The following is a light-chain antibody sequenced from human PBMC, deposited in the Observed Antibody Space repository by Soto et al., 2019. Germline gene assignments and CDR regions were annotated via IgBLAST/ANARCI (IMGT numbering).Light chain of an antibody. CDR2: EVT. CDR1: SSDVGGYNY. CDR3: QSYDSSFYV. V-gene: IGLV2-14*01. Sequence: QSVLTQPASVSGSPGQSITISCTGTSSDVGGYNYVSWYQQHPGKAPKLMIYEVTNRPSGVPDRFSGSKSGTSASLAITGLQAEDEADYYCQSYDSSFYVFGTGTKVTVL. J-gene: IGLJ1*01.